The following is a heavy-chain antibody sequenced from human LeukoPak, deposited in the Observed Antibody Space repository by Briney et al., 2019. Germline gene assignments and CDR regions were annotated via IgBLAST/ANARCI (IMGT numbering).Heavy chain of an antibody. Sequence: ASVKVSCKVSGYTLTDLSMHWVRQAPGKGLEWMGGFDPEDGETLYAQRFQGRVTMTEDTSTDTAYLELSSLRSENTAVYYCTTGSRAYYYDSSGYSTGYFDYWGQGTLVTVSS. V-gene: IGHV1-24*01. D-gene: IGHD3-22*01. J-gene: IGHJ4*02. CDR2: FDPEDGET. CDR3: TTGSRAYYYDSSGYSTGYFDY. CDR1: GYTLTDLS.